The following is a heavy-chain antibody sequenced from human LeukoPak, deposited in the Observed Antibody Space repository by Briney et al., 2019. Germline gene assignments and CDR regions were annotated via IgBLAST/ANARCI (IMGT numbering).Heavy chain of an antibody. Sequence: PGGSLRLSCAASGFTFSSYWMSRVRQAPGKGLEWVANIKQDGSEKYYVDSVKGRFTISRDNAKNSLYLQMNSLRAEDTAVYYCARDLGYDAFDIWGQGTMVTVSS. J-gene: IGHJ3*02. CDR2: IKQDGSEK. D-gene: IGHD2-15*01. CDR3: ARDLGYDAFDI. CDR1: GFTFSSYW. V-gene: IGHV3-7*03.